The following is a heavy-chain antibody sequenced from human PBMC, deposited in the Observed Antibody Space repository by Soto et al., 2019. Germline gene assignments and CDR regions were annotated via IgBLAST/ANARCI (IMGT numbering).Heavy chain of an antibody. D-gene: IGHD3-10*01. CDR1: GYTFTTYG. J-gene: IGHJ6*02. V-gene: IGHV1-18*01. CDR3: TREGSAPYYYYGMDA. CDR2: INTHNGNT. Sequence: ASVKVSCKASGYTFTTYGISWVRQAPGQGLGWMGWINTHNGNTNYAQNLQGRVIMTADTSTSTAYMELRSLRSDDTAVYYCTREGSAPYYYYGMDAWGQGTTVTVSS.